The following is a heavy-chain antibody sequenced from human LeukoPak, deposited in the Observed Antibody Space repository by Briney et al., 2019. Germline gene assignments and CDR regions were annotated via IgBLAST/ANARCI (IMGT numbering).Heavy chain of an antibody. CDR3: ARDNDAYDFWSGYFNYYGMDV. D-gene: IGHD3-3*01. CDR1: GGTFSSYA. J-gene: IGHJ6*02. Sequence: ASVKVSCKASGGTFSSYAISWVRQAPGQGLEWMGGIIPIFGTANYAQKFQGRVTITADESTSTAYVELSSLRSEDTAVYYCARDNDAYDFWSGYFNYYGMDVWGQGTTVTVSS. CDR2: IIPIFGTA. V-gene: IGHV1-69*01.